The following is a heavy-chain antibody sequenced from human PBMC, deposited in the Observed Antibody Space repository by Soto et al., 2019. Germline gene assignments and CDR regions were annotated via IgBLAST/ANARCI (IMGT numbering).Heavy chain of an antibody. CDR3: AHSGPTYDILTGYQNWFDP. CDR2: IYWDDDK. D-gene: IGHD3-9*01. V-gene: IGHV2-5*02. J-gene: IGHJ5*02. Sequence: GSGPTLVNPTQTLTLTCTFSGFSLSTSGVGVGWIRQPPGKALEWLALIYWDDDKRYSPSLKSRLTTTKDTSKNQVVLTMTNMDPVDTATYYCAHSGPTYDILTGYQNWFDPWGQGTLVTVSS. CDR1: GFSLSTSGVG.